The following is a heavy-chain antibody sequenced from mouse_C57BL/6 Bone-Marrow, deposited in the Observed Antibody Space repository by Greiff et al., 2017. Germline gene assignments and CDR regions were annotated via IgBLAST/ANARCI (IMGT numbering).Heavy chain of an antibody. Sequence: QVQLQQPGAELVKPGASVKMSCKASGYTFTSYWITWVKQRPGQGLEWIGDIYPGSGSTNYNEKFKSKATLTVDQSSSTAYMQLSSLTSEGSAVYYCAILWAYWGQGTLVTVSA. CDR2: IYPGSGST. D-gene: IGHD1-1*02. J-gene: IGHJ3*01. CDR3: AILWAY. CDR1: GYTFTSYW. V-gene: IGHV1-55*01.